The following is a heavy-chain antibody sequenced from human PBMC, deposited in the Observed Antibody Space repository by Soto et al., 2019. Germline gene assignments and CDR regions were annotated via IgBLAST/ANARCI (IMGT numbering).Heavy chain of an antibody. D-gene: IGHD3-22*01. CDR1: GGPFSSYA. J-gene: IGHJ4*02. V-gene: IGHV1-69*13. CDR2: IIPIFGTA. Sequence: SVKVSCKDSGGPFSSYAISWVRQAPGQGLEWMGGIIPIFGTAYYAQKFQGRVTITADESTSTAYMELSSLRSEDTAVYYCARDSSGDVWSNDYWGQGTLVTVSS. CDR3: ARDSSGDVWSNDY.